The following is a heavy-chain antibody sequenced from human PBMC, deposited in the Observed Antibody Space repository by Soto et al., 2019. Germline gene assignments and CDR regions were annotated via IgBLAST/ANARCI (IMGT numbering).Heavy chain of an antibody. CDR2: IYHSGST. D-gene: IGHD2-15*01. J-gene: IGHJ6*03. V-gene: IGHV4-4*02. Sequence: QVQLQESGPGLVKPSGTLSLTCAVSSGSISSSNWWSWVRQPPGKGLEWIGEIYHSGSTNYNPSLKSRVTISVDKSKNQFSRKLSSVTAADTAVYYCARVYCSGGSCYPRYYYYMDVWGKGTTVTVSS. CDR1: SGSISSSNW. CDR3: ARVYCSGGSCYPRYYYYMDV.